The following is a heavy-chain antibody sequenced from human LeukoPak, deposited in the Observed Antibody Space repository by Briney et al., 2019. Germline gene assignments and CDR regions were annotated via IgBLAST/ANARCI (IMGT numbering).Heavy chain of an antibody. Sequence: ASVKVSCKASGYTFTRYTIHWVRQAPGQRLEWMGWINTGNGDRKYSQKFQGRVTITRDTSASTTYTELSSLTSEDTAVFYCARGGGSSWFDLWGQGTLVTVSS. CDR1: GYTFTRYT. CDR2: INTGNGDR. J-gene: IGHJ5*02. D-gene: IGHD3-10*01. CDR3: ARGGGSSWFDL. V-gene: IGHV1-3*04.